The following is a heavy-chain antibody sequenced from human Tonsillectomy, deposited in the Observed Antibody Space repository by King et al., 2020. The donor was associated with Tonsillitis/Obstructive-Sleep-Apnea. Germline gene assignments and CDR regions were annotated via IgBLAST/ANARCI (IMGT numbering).Heavy chain of an antibody. J-gene: IGHJ5*02. CDR3: ARGMGSSTSS. CDR2: IYYSGRT. CDR1: GGSISSYY. D-gene: IGHD2-2*01. V-gene: IGHV4-59*01. Sequence: QLQESGPGLVKPSETLSLTCTVSGGSISSYYWSWIRQPPGKGLEWIGYIYYSGRTNYNPSLKSRVTISVDTSKNQFSLKLSSATAADTAVYYCARGMGSSTSSWGQGTLVTVSS.